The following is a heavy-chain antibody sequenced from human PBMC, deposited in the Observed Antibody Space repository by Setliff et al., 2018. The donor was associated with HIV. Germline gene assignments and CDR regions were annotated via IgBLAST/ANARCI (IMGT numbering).Heavy chain of an antibody. CDR1: GDSISSGSNY. CDR2: IYTSGP. J-gene: IGHJ1*01. D-gene: IGHD2-2*01. Sequence: SETLSLTCTVSGDSISSGSNYWSWIRQPAGKGLEWIGRIYTSGPRYNPSLENRVTISVDTSKSQFFLMLSSVTAADTAVYYCARASSDIPGVDSSLSFWGQGTLVTVSS. V-gene: IGHV4-61*02. CDR3: ARASSDIPGVDSSLSF.